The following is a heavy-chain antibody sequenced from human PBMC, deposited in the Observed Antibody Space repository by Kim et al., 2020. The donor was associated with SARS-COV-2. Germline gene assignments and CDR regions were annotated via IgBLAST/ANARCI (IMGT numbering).Heavy chain of an antibody. V-gene: IGHV3-11*01. CDR3: VGGPAS. J-gene: IGHJ5*02. CDR2: SDGNST. Sequence: SDGNSTEYPDSGNGRFTTSRDNAKKSLSLQMNRLTPEDTAVYYCVGGPASWGQGTLVTVSS.